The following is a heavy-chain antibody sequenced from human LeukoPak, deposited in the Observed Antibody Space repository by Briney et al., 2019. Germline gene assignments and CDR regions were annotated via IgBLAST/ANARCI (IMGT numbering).Heavy chain of an antibody. CDR2: ISYDGSNK. D-gene: IGHD2-2*01. J-gene: IGHJ5*02. Sequence: GGSLRLSCAASGFTFSSYWMSWVRQAPGKGLEWVAVISYDGSNKYYADSVKGRFTISRDNSKNTLYLQMNSLRAEDTAVYYCARDHSQLLRNWFDPWGQGTLVTVSS. CDR1: GFTFSSYW. CDR3: ARDHSQLLRNWFDP. V-gene: IGHV3-30*03.